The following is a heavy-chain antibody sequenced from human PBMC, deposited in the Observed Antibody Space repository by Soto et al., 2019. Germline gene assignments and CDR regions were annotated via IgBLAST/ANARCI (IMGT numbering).Heavy chain of an antibody. V-gene: IGHV3-74*01. D-gene: IGHD6-13*01. CDR2: INSDGSSR. CDR1: GFTFSSDW. J-gene: IGHJ6*02. CDR3: ARGVAGAGGSYGMDV. Sequence: GGSLGLSCVASGFTFSSDWMHWVRQAPGKGLVWVSRINSDGSSRSSGDSVKGRFTISRDNAKNTLYLQMNSLRAEDTAVYYCARGVAGAGGSYGMDVWGQGTTVTVSS.